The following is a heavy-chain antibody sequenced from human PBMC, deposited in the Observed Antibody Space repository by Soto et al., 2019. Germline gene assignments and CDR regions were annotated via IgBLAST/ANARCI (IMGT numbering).Heavy chain of an antibody. V-gene: IGHV1-69*13. CDR3: ARTLRREINYYFILTGDLPPSDYYYYGMDV. Sequence: SVKVSCKASGGTFSSYAISWVRQAPGQGLEWMGGIIPIFGTANYAQKFQGRVTITADESTSTAYMELSSLRSEDTAVYYCARTLRREINYYFILTGDLPPSDYYYYGMDVWGQGTTVTVSS. CDR2: IIPIFGTA. J-gene: IGHJ6*02. CDR1: GGTFSSYA. D-gene: IGHD3-9*01.